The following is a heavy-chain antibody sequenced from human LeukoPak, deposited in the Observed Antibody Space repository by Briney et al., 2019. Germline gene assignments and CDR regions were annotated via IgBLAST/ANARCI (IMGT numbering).Heavy chain of an antibody. V-gene: IGHV3-23*01. J-gene: IGHJ4*02. CDR2: ICGSDGSR. D-gene: IGHD2-2*01. Sequence: GGSLRLSCAASGFTFSTYAMSWVRQAPGKGLEWVSAICGSDGSRYYADSVKGRFTISRDNSKNTLYLQMNSLRGEDTAVYYCAKGGSPSCYSSSGYWGQGTLVAVSS. CDR3: AKGGSPSCYSSSGY. CDR1: GFTFSTYA.